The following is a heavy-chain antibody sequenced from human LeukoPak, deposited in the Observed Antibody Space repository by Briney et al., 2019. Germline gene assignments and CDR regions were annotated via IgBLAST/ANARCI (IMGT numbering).Heavy chain of an antibody. CDR2: MNPNSGNT. CDR1: GYTFTNYD. Sequence: ASVKVSCKASGYTFTNYDINWVRQATGQGLEWMGWMNPNSGNTGYAQKFQGRVTMTRDTSTSTVYMELSSLRSEDTAVYYCARGGVVPAAPFDYWGQGTLVTVSS. V-gene: IGHV1-8*01. CDR3: ARGGVVPAAPFDY. J-gene: IGHJ4*02. D-gene: IGHD2-2*01.